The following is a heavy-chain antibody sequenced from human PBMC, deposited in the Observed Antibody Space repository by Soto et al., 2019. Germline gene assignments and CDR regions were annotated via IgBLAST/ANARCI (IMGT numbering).Heavy chain of an antibody. D-gene: IGHD3-10*01. CDR3: ARNSGGSGTYYHL. CDR1: GGSFSGYY. V-gene: IGHV4-34*01. CDR2: INHSGST. J-gene: IGHJ4*02. Sequence: SETLSLTCAVYGGSFSGYYWSWIRQPPGKGLEWIGEINHSGSTNYNPSLKSRVTISVDTSKNQFSLKLTSVTAADTAVYYCARNSGGSGTYYHLWGQGTLVTVSS.